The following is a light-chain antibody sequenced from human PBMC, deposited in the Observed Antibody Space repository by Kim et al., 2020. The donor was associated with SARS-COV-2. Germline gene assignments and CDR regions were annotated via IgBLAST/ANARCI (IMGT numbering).Light chain of an antibody. Sequence: SSELTQDPAVYVALGQTIRITCQGDSLRNYYVSWYQQKPGQATVLVIHGKHNRPSGISDRYSGSSSGNTASLTITGAQAEDEADYYCNSRDISGNHMVFG. CDR2: GKH. CDR1: SLRNYY. J-gene: IGLJ3*02. CDR3: NSRDISGNHMV. V-gene: IGLV3-19*01.